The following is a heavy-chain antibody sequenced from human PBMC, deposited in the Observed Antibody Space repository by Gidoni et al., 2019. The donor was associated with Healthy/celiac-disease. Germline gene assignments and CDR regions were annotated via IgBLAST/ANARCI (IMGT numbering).Heavy chain of an antibody. CDR2: ISYDGSNK. V-gene: IGHV3-30-3*01. CDR3: ARDLGYKSYEYYYYMDV. D-gene: IGHD3-16*01. Sequence: QVQLVESGGGVVQPGRSLRLSCAASGFTFSSYAMHWVRQAPGKGLEWVAVISYDGSNKYYADSVKGRFTISRDNSKNTLYLQMNSLRAEDTAVYYCARDLGYKSYEYYYYMDVWGKGTTVTVSS. J-gene: IGHJ6*03. CDR1: GFTFSSYA.